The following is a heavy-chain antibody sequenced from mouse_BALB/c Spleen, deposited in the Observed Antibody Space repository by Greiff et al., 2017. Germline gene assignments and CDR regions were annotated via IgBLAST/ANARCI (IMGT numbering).Heavy chain of an antibody. V-gene: IGHV5-6*01. CDR1: GFTFSSYG. CDR3: ARQYDGYGY. J-gene: IGHJ2*01. D-gene: IGHD2-3*01. CDR2: ISSGGSYT. Sequence: EVKLMESGGDLVKPGGSLKLSCAASGFTFSSYGMSWVRQTPDKRLEWVATISSGGSYTYYPDSVKGRFTISRDNAKNTLYLQMSSLKSEDTAMYYCARQYDGYGYWGQGTTLTVSS.